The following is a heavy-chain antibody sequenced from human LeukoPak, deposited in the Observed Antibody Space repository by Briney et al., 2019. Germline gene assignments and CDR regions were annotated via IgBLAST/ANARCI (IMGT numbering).Heavy chain of an antibody. V-gene: IGHV3-64*01. J-gene: IGHJ4*02. D-gene: IGHD3-16*01. CDR3: ARGDSYVWGSYPVSY. CDR1: GFTFNSYA. CDR2: ISSNGGST. Sequence: GGSLRLSCAASGFTFNSYAMHWVRQAPGKGLEYVSAISSNGGSTYYANSVKGRFTISRDNSKNTLYLQMGSLRAEDMAVYYCARGDSYVWGSYPVSYWGQGTLVTVSS.